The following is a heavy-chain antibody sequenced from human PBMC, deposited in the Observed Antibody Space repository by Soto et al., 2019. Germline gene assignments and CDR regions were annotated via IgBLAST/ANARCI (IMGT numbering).Heavy chain of an antibody. CDR3: ASLGIVVVPAARYRLYWFDP. D-gene: IGHD2-2*01. CDR1: GYSISSSNW. Sequence: SETLSLTCAVSGYSISSSNWWGWIRQPPGKGLEWIGYIYYSGTTYYNPSLKSRVTMSVDTSKNQFSLKLTSVTAVDTAVYYCASLGIVVVPAARYRLYWFDPWGQGTLVTVSS. V-gene: IGHV4-28*01. CDR2: IYYSGTT. J-gene: IGHJ5*02.